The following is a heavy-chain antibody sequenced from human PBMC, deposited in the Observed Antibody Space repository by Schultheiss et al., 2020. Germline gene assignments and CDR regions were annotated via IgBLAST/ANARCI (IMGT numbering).Heavy chain of an antibody. Sequence: SVKVSCKASGFTFTSSAMQWVRQARGQRLEWIGWIVVGSGNTNYAQKFQERVTITRDISTSTAYMELSSLRSEDTAVYYCAAARRLGELLLGDPWGQGTLGNGYS. CDR2: IVVGSGNT. J-gene: IGHJ5*02. CDR3: AAARRLGELLLGDP. V-gene: IGHV1-58*02. CDR1: GFTFTSSA. D-gene: IGHD1-26*01.